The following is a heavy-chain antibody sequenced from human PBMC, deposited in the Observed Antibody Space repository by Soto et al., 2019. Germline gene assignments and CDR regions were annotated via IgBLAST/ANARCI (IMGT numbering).Heavy chain of an antibody. CDR2: ISGSGGST. V-gene: IGHV3-23*01. D-gene: IGHD2-15*01. J-gene: IGHJ6*03. Sequence: GGSLRLSCAASGFTFSSYAMSWVRQAPGKGLEWVSAISGSGGSTYYADSVKGRFTISRDNSKNTLYLQMNSLRAEDTAVYYCAKTGASDGELLLPRYYMDVWGKGTTVTVSS. CDR1: GFTFSSYA. CDR3: AKTGASDGELLLPRYYMDV.